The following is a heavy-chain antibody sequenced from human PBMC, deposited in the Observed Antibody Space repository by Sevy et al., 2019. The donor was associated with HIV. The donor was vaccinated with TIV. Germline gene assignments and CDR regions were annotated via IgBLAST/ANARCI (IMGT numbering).Heavy chain of an antibody. CDR1: GGSISSYY. J-gene: IGHJ6*02. D-gene: IGHD6-13*01. CDR2: IFYSGST. V-gene: IGHV4-59*01. CDR3: ARGIAAPRGMDV. Sequence: SETLSLTCTVSGGSISSYYWSWIRQPPGKGLEWIGYIFYSGSTNYNPSLQSRVTISVETTKNQVSLKVGSVTAADTAVYYCARGIAAPRGMDVWGQGTTVTVSS.